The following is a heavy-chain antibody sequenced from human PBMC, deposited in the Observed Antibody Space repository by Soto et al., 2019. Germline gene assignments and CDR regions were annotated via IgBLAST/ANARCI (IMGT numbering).Heavy chain of an antibody. CDR3: AKRTNWNYIRDAFDI. V-gene: IGHV3-23*01. D-gene: IGHD1-7*01. CDR1: GFTFSNYA. J-gene: IGHJ3*02. Sequence: ILSCEASGFTFSNYAMSWVRQAPGKGLEWVSNISGGGRSTYHIDSVKGRFTISRDNSKNTLYLQMSSLRAEDTAVYYCAKRTNWNYIRDAFDIWGQGTMVTVSS. CDR2: ISGGGRST.